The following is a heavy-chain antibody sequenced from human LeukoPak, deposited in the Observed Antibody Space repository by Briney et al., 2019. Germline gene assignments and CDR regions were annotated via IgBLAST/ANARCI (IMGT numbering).Heavy chain of an antibody. CDR2: ISGSGGST. CDR3: AKDQRELLREYYFDY. Sequence: GGSLRLSCAASGFTFSSYAMSWVHQAPGKGLEWVSAISGSGGSTYYADSVRGRFTISRDNSKNTLYLQMNSLRAEDTAVYYCAKDQRELLREYYFDYWGQGTLVTVSS. V-gene: IGHV3-23*01. D-gene: IGHD1-26*01. J-gene: IGHJ4*02. CDR1: GFTFSSYA.